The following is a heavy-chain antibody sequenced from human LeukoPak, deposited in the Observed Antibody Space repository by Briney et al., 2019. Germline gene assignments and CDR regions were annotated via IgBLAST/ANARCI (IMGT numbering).Heavy chain of an antibody. CDR3: AKGRSSSWYVVGGEDPFDY. Sequence: GGSLRLSCAASGFTFSSYAMSWVRQAPGKGLEWVSAISGSGGSTYYADSVKGRFTISRDNSKNTLYLQMNSLRAEDTAVYYCAKGRSSSWYVVGGEDPFDYWGQGTLVTVSS. CDR2: ISGSGGST. J-gene: IGHJ4*02. D-gene: IGHD6-13*01. V-gene: IGHV3-23*01. CDR1: GFTFSSYA.